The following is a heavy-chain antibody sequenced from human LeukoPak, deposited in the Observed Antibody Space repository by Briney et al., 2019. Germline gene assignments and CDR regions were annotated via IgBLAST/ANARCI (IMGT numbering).Heavy chain of an antibody. CDR2: ISYDGSNK. V-gene: IGHV3-30-3*01. CDR1: GFTFSSYA. Sequence: PGGSLRLSCAASGFTFSSYAMHWVRQAPGKGLEWVAVISYDGSNKYYADSVKGRFTISRDNSKNTLYLQMNSLRAEDTAVYYCAKDRVTMIVVVIPYFDYWGQGTLVTVSS. J-gene: IGHJ4*02. CDR3: AKDRVTMIVVVIPYFDY. D-gene: IGHD3-22*01.